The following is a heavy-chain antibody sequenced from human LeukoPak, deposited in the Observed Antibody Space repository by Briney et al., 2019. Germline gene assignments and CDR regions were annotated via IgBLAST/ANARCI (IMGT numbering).Heavy chain of an antibody. CDR1: GFTFSSYA. D-gene: IGHD3-22*01. Sequence: PGGSLRLSCAASGFTFSSYAMHWVRQAPGKGLEWVAVISYDGSNKYYADSVKGRFTISRDNSKNTLYLQMNSLRAEDTAVYYCASYYDSSGPFDYWGQGTLVTVSS. V-gene: IGHV3-30-3*01. J-gene: IGHJ4*02. CDR3: ASYYDSSGPFDY. CDR2: ISYDGSNK.